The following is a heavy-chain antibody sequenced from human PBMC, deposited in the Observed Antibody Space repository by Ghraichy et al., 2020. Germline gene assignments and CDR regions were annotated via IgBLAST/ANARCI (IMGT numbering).Heavy chain of an antibody. J-gene: IGHJ4*02. CDR3: ARDREILSASFDY. CDR1: GYTFTGSY. D-gene: IGHD3-9*01. V-gene: IGHV1-2*02. Sequence: ASVAVSCKASGYTFTGSYLHWVRQAPGQGLEWMGWINPDAGNTNYADNFQGRVTMIRDRSGSTVYMELSRLTSDDTAIYYCARDREILSASFDYWGQGTQVTVSS. CDR2: INPDAGNT.